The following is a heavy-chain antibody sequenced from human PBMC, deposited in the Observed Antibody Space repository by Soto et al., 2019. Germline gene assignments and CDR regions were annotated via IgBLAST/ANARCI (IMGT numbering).Heavy chain of an antibody. CDR3: AKDLTRFGGVMRGPYDY. V-gene: IGHV3-30*18. D-gene: IGHD3-3*01. J-gene: IGHJ4*02. Sequence: QVQLVESGGGVVQPGRSLRLSCAASGFTFSSYGMHWVRQAPGKGLEWVAVISYDGSNKYYADLVKGRFTISRDTSKNPLYLQMNSLRAEDTAVYYCAKDLTRFGGVMRGPYDYWGQGTLGTGSS. CDR2: ISYDGSNK. CDR1: GFTFSSYG.